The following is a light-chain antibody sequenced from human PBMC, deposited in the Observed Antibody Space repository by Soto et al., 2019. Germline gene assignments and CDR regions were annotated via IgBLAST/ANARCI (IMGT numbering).Light chain of an antibody. Sequence: QSALTQPASVSGSPGQSITISCTGTTSDVGVYNYVSWYQQHPGQVPKLVIYDVSNRPSGVSNRFSGSKSGNTASLTISGLQAEDEADYYCSSYTSSFTDVFGTGTKLTVL. V-gene: IGLV2-14*03. J-gene: IGLJ1*01. CDR3: SSYTSSFTDV. CDR2: DVS. CDR1: TSDVGVYNY.